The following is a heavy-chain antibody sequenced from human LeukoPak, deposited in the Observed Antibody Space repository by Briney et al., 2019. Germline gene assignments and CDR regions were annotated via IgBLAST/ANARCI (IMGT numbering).Heavy chain of an antibody. CDR2: IIPIFGTA. CDR3: ARDGDYDSSGWYYYMDV. V-gene: IGHV1-69*01. J-gene: IGHJ6*03. Sequence: GASVKVSCKASGGTFSSYAISWVRQAPGQGLEWMGGIIPIFGTANYAQKFQGRVTITADESTSTAYMELSSLRSEDTAVYYCARDGDYDSSGWYYYMDVWGKGTTVTISS. CDR1: GGTFSSYA. D-gene: IGHD3-22*01.